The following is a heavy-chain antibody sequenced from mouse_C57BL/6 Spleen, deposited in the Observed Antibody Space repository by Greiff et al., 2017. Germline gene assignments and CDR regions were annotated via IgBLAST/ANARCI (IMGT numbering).Heavy chain of an antibody. CDR2: IYPGSGST. D-gene: IGHD1-1*01. CDR1: GYTFTSYW. J-gene: IGHJ2*01. Sequence: QVQLQQPGAELVKPGASVKMSCKASGYTFTSYWITWVKQRPGQGLEWIGDIYPGSGSTNYNEKFKSKATLTVDPSSSKAYMQLSSLTSEDYAVYYCARGRAITTVVADYFDYWGQGTTLTVSS. CDR3: ARGRAITTVVADYFDY. V-gene: IGHV1-55*01.